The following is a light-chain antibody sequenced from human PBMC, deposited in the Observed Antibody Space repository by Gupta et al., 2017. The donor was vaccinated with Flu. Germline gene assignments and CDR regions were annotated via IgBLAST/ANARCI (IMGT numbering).Light chain of an antibody. CDR2: KGT. CDR3: QQYNSYPYT. V-gene: IGKV1-5*03. CDR1: QDISSW. Sequence: PCCVSAAVGERVTRSGRDTQDISSWLGWYQQKPGKAPNLLIDKGTSLESGVPARFSGSGSGTEFTLTIISLQPEDFATYYCQQYNSYPYTFGQGTKLDIK. J-gene: IGKJ2*01.